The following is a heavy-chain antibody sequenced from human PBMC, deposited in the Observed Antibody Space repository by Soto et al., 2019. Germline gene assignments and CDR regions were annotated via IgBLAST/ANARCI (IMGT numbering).Heavy chain of an antibody. J-gene: IGHJ6*03. Sequence: QVQLVESGGGVVQPGRSLRLSCAASGLTFSSYGMHWVRQAPGKGLEWVAVIWYDGSNKYYADSVKGRFTISRDNSKNTLYLQMNILRAEDTAVYYCASDRRYDFWSGYSHYMDVWGKGSTVTVSS. CDR1: GLTFSSYG. CDR3: ASDRRYDFWSGYSHYMDV. D-gene: IGHD3-3*01. V-gene: IGHV3-33*01. CDR2: IWYDGSNK.